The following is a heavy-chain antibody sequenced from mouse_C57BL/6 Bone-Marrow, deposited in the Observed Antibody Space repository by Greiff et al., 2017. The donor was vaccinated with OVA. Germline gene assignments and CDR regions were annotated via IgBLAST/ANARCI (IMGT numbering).Heavy chain of an antibody. V-gene: IGHV5-12*01. Sequence: EVHLVESGGGLVQPGGSLKLSCAASGFTFSDYYMYWVRQTPEKRLEWVAYISNGGGSTYYPDTVKGRFTISRDNAKNTLYLQMSRLKSEDTAMYYCARHGYYYGSSPFAYWGQGTLVTVSA. J-gene: IGHJ3*01. CDR3: ARHGYYYGSSPFAY. D-gene: IGHD1-1*01. CDR2: ISNGGGST. CDR1: GFTFSDYY.